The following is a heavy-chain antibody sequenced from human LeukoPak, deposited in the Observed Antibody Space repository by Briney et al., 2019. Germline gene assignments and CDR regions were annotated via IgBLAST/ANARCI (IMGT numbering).Heavy chain of an antibody. CDR1: GYSISSGYY. D-gene: IGHD3-22*01. Sequence: SETLSLTCIVSGYSISSGYYWVWIRQPPGKGLEWIGSIYHSGSTYYNPSLKSRVTISVDTSKNQFSMKLSSVTAADTAVYYCARTIEYYDSSGYNYYYYMDVWGKGTTVTVSS. CDR2: IYHSGST. V-gene: IGHV4-38-2*02. J-gene: IGHJ6*03. CDR3: ARTIEYYDSSGYNYYYYMDV.